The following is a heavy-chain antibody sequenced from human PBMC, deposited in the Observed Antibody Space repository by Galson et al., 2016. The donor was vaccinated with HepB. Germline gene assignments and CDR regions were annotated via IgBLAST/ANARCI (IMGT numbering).Heavy chain of an antibody. Sequence: SVKVSCKVSGQTLTQLSMHWVRQAPGKGLEWMGGFDPEDGGTVYAQQFQDRVTMVEASSTDTAYMELSSLRSEDTAVYYCALARRDTNWLTREQQLLRRWFDPWGQGTLVTVSS. CDR2: FDPEDGGT. D-gene: IGHD6-13*01. J-gene: IGHJ5*02. V-gene: IGHV1-24*01. CDR1: GQTLTQLS. CDR3: ALARRDTNWLTREQQLLRRWFDP.